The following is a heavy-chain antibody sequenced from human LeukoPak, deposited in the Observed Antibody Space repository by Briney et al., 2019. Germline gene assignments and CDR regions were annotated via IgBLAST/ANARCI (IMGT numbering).Heavy chain of an antibody. CDR3: ARVAAAGQNYYHGMDV. D-gene: IGHD6-13*01. CDR1: GFTFSSYS. CDR2: ISSSSSYI. Sequence: GGSLRLSCAASGFTFSSYSMNWVRQAPGKGLEWVSSISSSSSYIYYADSVRGRFTISRDNAKNSLYLQMNSLRAEDTAAYYCARVAAAGQNYYHGMDVWGQGTTVTVSS. J-gene: IGHJ6*02. V-gene: IGHV3-21*01.